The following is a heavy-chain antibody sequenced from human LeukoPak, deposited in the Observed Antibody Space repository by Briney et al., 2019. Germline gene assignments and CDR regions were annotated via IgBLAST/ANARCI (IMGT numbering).Heavy chain of an antibody. CDR1: GGSISSSSYY. CDR3: ARDPIITGTDGYYFDY. J-gene: IGHJ4*02. Sequence: SETLSLTCTVSGGSISSSSYYWGWIRQPPGKGLEWIGGIYYSGSTYYNPSLKSRVTISVDTPKNQFSLKLSSVTAADTAVYYCARDPIITGTDGYYFDYWRQGTLVTGSS. CDR2: IYYSGST. D-gene: IGHD1-7*01. V-gene: IGHV4-39*07.